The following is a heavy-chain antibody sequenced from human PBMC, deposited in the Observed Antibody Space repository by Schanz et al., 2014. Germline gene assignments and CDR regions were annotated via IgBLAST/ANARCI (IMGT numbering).Heavy chain of an antibody. V-gene: IGHV1-18*01. Sequence: QVQLVQSGAEVKKPGASVKVSCKASGYTFTSYGISWVRQAPGQGLEWMGWISPYNGNTNYAQKLQGRVTMTADTSTNTAYMELSSLTSEDTAVYYCARAFGGYDPAGALDYWGQGTLVTVSS. CDR3: ARAFGGYDPAGALDY. CDR2: ISPYNGNT. CDR1: GYTFTSYG. J-gene: IGHJ4*02. D-gene: IGHD5-12*01.